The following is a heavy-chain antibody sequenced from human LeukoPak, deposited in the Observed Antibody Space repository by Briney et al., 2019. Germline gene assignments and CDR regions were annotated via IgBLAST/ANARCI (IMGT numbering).Heavy chain of an antibody. Sequence: PSETLSLTCAVYGGSFSSYYWSWIRQPPGKGLEWIGEINHSGSTNYNPSLKSRVTISVDTSKNQFSLKLSSVTAADTAVYYCASRIAAAGRDYWGQGTLVTVSS. CDR2: INHSGST. D-gene: IGHD6-13*01. CDR1: GGSFSSYY. V-gene: IGHV4-34*01. CDR3: ASRIAAAGRDY. J-gene: IGHJ4*02.